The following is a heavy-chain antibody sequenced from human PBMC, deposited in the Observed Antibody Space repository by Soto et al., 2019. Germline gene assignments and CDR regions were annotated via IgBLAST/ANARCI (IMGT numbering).Heavy chain of an antibody. D-gene: IGHD2-2*01. Sequence: GGSLRLSCAASGFTFSSYGMHWVRQAPGKGLEWVAVISYDGSNKYYADSVKGRFTISRDNSKNTLYLQMNSLRAEDTAVYYCAKGGHDDIVVVPAADLRRYYFDYWGQGTLVTVSS. CDR2: ISYDGSNK. CDR3: AKGGHDDIVVVPAADLRRYYFDY. V-gene: IGHV3-30*18. J-gene: IGHJ4*02. CDR1: GFTFSSYG.